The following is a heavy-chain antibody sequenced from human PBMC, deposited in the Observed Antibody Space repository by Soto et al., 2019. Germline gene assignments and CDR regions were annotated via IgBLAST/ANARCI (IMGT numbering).Heavy chain of an antibody. D-gene: IGHD3-10*01. Sequence: QVQLVQSGAEVTEPGASVKLSCTTSGYTFSTYGLTWVRQAPGQGLEWMGWTVATTGSTIYAQDFQGRVTVTTDRSTNTGYLELKSLTSDDTALYYCARVAGYGSGSRHFDSWGQGTLVTVSS. CDR2: TVATTGST. CDR1: GYTFSTYG. V-gene: IGHV1-18*01. CDR3: ARVAGYGSGSRHFDS. J-gene: IGHJ4*02.